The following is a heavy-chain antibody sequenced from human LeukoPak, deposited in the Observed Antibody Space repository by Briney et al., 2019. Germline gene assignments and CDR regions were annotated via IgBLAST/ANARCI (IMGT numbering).Heavy chain of an antibody. CDR2: INHSGST. V-gene: IGHV4-34*01. CDR1: GGSFSGYY. J-gene: IGHJ6*02. CDR3: ARLGLLAVAPKDV. D-gene: IGHD6-19*01. Sequence: SETLSLTCAVYGGSFSGYYWSWIRQPPGKGPEWIGEINHSGSTNYNPSLKSRVTISVDTSKNQFSLKLSSVTAADTAVYYCARLGLLAVAPKDVWGQGTTVTVSS.